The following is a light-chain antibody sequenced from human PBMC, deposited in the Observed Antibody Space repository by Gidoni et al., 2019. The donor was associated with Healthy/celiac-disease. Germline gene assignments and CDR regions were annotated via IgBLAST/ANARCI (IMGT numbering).Light chain of an antibody. CDR2: AAS. CDR1: QDISNY. CDR3: QKYNSWWT. J-gene: IGKJ1*01. Sequence: DIQMTQSPSSLSASVGDRVTITCRASQDISNYLAWYQQKPGKVPKLLIYAASTLQSGVPSRFSGSGSGTDFTLTISSLQPEDVATYYCQKYNSWWTFGQGTKVEIK. V-gene: IGKV1-27*01.